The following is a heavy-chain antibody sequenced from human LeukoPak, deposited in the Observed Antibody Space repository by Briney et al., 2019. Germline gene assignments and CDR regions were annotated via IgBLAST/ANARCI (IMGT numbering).Heavy chain of an antibody. CDR2: IYPGDSDT. D-gene: IGHD2-21*02. Sequence: GESLKISCKASGYSFTTFWIGWVRQMPGKGLEWMGIIYPGDSDTIYRSSFQGQVTISADKSISTAYLQWSSLKASDTAMYYCARHGGDSSGGAFDIWGQGSMVIVSS. CDR1: GYSFTTFW. CDR3: ARHGGDSSGGAFDI. J-gene: IGHJ3*02. V-gene: IGHV5-51*01.